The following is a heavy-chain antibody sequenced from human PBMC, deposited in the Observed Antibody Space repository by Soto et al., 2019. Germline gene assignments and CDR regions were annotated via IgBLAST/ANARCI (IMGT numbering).Heavy chain of an antibody. CDR2: IDPSDSYT. V-gene: IGHV5-10-1*01. D-gene: IGHD2-21*02. CDR3: ATVVTPGGDAYYYGMDV. Sequence: GESLKISCKGSGYSFTSYWISWVRQMPGKGLEWMGRIDPSDSYTNYSPSFQGHVTISADKSISTAYLQWSSLKASDTAMYYCATVVTPGGDAYYYGMDVWGQATTVTVSS. CDR1: GYSFTSYW. J-gene: IGHJ6*02.